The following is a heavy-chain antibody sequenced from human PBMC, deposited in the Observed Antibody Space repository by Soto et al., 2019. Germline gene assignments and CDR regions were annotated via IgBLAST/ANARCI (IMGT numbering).Heavy chain of an antibody. CDR1: GGSISSSSYY. CDR2: IYYSGST. Sequence: SETLSLTCTVSGGSISSSSYYWGWIRQPPGKGLEWIGSIYYSGSTYYNPSLKSRGTISVDTSKNQFSLKLSSVTAADTAVYYCARSYGDSNDAFDIWGQGTMVTVSS. CDR3: ARSYGDSNDAFDI. J-gene: IGHJ3*02. D-gene: IGHD4-17*01. V-gene: IGHV4-39*01.